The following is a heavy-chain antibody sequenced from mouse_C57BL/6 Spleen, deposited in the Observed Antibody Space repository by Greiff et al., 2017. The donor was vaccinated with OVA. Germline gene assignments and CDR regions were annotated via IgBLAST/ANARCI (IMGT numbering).Heavy chain of an antibody. D-gene: IGHD4-1*01. CDR2: INPNNGGT. J-gene: IGHJ3*01. CDR1: GYTFTDYN. Sequence: VQLKESGPELVKPGASVKMSCKASGYTFTDYNMHWVKQSHGKSLEWIGYINPNNGGTSYNQKFKGKATLTVNKSSSTAYMELRSLTSEDSAVXYCAELGGVWFAYWGQGTLVTVSA. V-gene: IGHV1-22*01. CDR3: AELGGVWFAY.